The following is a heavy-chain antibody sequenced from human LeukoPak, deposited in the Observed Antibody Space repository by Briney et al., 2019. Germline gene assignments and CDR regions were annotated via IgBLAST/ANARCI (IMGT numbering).Heavy chain of an antibody. J-gene: IGHJ4*02. CDR1: GFTFSSSW. CDR3: TSSSAGFDY. V-gene: IGHV3-7*01. D-gene: IGHD6-25*01. CDR2: IKPDGSQR. Sequence: GGSLRLSCAASGFTFSSSWMSWVRQAPGKGLEWVANIKPDGSQRYYVDSVKGRFTISRDNAENSVHLQMNSLRAEDTAIYFCTSSSAGFDYWGQGILVTVSS.